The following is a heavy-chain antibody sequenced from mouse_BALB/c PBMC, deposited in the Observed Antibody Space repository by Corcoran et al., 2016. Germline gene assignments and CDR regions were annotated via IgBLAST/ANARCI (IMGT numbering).Heavy chain of an antibody. J-gene: IGHJ2*01. CDR1: GYTFTNYG. Sequence: QIQLVQSGPELEKPGETVKISCKASGYTFTNYGMNWVKQAPGKGLKWMGWINTYTGEPTYADDFKGRFAFSLETSASTAYLQINNLKNEDMATYFCAREKTSTADYFDYWGQGTTFTVSS. CDR2: INTYTGEP. V-gene: IGHV9-1*02. CDR3: AREKTSTADYFDY. D-gene: IGHD1-2*01.